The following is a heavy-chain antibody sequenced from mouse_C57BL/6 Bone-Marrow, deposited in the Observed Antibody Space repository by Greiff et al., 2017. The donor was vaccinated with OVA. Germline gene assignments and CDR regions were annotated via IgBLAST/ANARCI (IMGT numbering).Heavy chain of an antibody. D-gene: IGHD1-1*01. V-gene: IGHV5-6*01. J-gene: IGHJ2*01. CDR1: GFTFSSYG. Sequence: EVQGVESGGDLVKPGGSLKLSCAASGFTFSSYGMSWVRPTPDKRLEWVATISSGGSYTYYPDSVKGRLPISRDNAKNTLYLQMSSLKSEDTAMYYCARHGDYGSFFDYWGQGTTLTVSS. CDR2: ISSGGSYT. CDR3: ARHGDYGSFFDY.